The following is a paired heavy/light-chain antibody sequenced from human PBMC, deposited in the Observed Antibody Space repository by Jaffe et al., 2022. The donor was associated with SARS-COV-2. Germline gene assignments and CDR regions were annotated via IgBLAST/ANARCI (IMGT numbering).Light chain of an antibody. J-gene: IGKJ3*01. CDR1: QSVTSGY. CDR2: GAS. V-gene: IGKV3-20*01. Sequence: EIVLTQSPATLSLSPGERATLSCRASQSVTSGYLAWHQQKPGQAPRLLIYGASSRATGIPDRFSGSGSGTDFTLTISRLEPEDFAVYYCQQYGTSPPFTFGPGTKVEIK. CDR3: QQYGTSPPFT.
Heavy chain of an antibody. D-gene: IGHD3-16*01. Sequence: EVQLLESGGGLVQPGGSLRLSCAASGFTFSNYAMSWVRQAPGKGLEWVSTISASSGNTYFPGSVKGRFTISRDNSKNTLYLQMNSLTAEDTAVYFCACGLGTYAFDIWGQGTLVTVSS. CDR2: ISASSGNT. CDR3: ACGLGTYAFDI. J-gene: IGHJ3*02. CDR1: GFTFSNYA. V-gene: IGHV3-23*01.